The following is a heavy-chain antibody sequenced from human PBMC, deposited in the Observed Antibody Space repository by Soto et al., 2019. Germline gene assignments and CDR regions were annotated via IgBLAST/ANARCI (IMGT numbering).Heavy chain of an antibody. CDR1: GYTFTNYW. CDR3: TRLVRVAAVVKPTRGSPYHYGRDV. J-gene: IGHJ6*01. Sequence: PVESVSSCCQGSGYTFTNYWINWVRQVPGKGLECIGSPDRSDSYVNYSPSLKGHVTISADRSFSTAYLQWNSLMASDTAMYYGTRLVRVAAVVKPTRGSPYHYGRDVWGQGTTVTVSS. D-gene: IGHD6-13*01. CDR2: PDRSDSYV. V-gene: IGHV5-10-1*01.